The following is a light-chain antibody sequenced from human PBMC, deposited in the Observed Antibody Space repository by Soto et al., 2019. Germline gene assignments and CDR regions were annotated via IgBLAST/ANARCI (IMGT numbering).Light chain of an antibody. V-gene: IGKV3-20*01. CDR3: XXXXXXPLT. J-gene: IGKJ4*01. CDR1: SRVSSTY. Sequence: EIVWTRAPDTLSLSPVDRAPLSCRPRSRVSSTYLAWYQQKPGQSPRLLIYGASSRATGIPDRFSGSGSGTDFTLTISRLEPEDFALXXXXXXXXXPLTFGGGTKVDIK. CDR2: GAS.